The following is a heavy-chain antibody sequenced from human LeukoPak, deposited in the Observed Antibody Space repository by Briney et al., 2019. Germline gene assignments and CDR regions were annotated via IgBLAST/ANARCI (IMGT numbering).Heavy chain of an antibody. V-gene: IGHV1-18*01. Sequence: ASVKVSCKASGYTFTSYGISWVRQAPGQGLEWIGWISAYNGNTNYAQKLQGRVTMTTDTYTSTAYMELRRLRSDDTAVYYCARELRDYDILTGYYGVVAFDIWGQGTMVTVSS. CDR1: GYTFTSYG. J-gene: IGHJ3*02. CDR2: ISAYNGNT. D-gene: IGHD3-9*01. CDR3: ARELRDYDILTGYYGVVAFDI.